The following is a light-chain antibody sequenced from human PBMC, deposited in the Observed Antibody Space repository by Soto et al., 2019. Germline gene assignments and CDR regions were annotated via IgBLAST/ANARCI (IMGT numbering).Light chain of an antibody. CDR1: SSNIGTGYD. CDR3: QSYGSRLSGSV. J-gene: IGLJ1*01. CDR2: GNS. V-gene: IGLV1-40*01. Sequence: QSVLTQSPSVSGAPGHRVTISCTGSSSNIGTGYDGHWYQQLPGTAPKLLIYGNSNRPSGVPDRFSGSKSVTSASLAIAGLQAEDEGDYYCQSYGSRLSGSVVGAGTKVTVL.